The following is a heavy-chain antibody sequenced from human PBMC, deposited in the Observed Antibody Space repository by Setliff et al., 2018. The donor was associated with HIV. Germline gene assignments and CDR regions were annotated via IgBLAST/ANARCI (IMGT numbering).Heavy chain of an antibody. Sequence: GGSLRLSCVASEFTFSDSWMHWVRQVPGQGLVWVSTINSDGSTTSYADSVKGRFTISRDNARNTLYLQMSGLRAEDSAVYYCASARIPTGGTSTSVDYWGQGTLVTVSS. V-gene: IGHV3-74*01. D-gene: IGHD1-1*01. CDR2: INSDGSTT. CDR1: EFTFSDSW. J-gene: IGHJ4*02. CDR3: ASARIPTGGTSTSVDY.